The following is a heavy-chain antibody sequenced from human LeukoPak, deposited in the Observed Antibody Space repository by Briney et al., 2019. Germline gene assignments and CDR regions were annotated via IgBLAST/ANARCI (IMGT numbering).Heavy chain of an antibody. CDR1: GFSFSSYG. CDR3: AKAHSFDGLSLHWHFDL. V-gene: IGHV3-23*01. Sequence: PGGSLRLSCAASGFSFSSYGMSWVRQAPGKGLEWVSGITGSGGGTYYADSVKGRFTISRDNSKNTLYLQMNSLRAEDTAVYYCAKAHSFDGLSLHWHFDLWGRGTLVTVSS. J-gene: IGHJ2*01. CDR2: ITGSGGGT. D-gene: IGHD3-9*01.